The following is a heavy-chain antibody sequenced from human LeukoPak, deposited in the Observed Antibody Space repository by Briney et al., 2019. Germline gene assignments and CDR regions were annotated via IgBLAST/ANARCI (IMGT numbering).Heavy chain of an antibody. CDR3: ASAATIDY. CDR2: INPNSGGT. J-gene: IGHJ4*02. V-gene: IGHV1-2*02. Sequence: ASVKVSCKASVYTFTVYYMHWGRQAPGQGLEWMGWINPNSGGTNYAQKFQGRVTMTRDTSISTAYMELSRLRTDDTAVYYCASAATIDYWGQGTLVTVSS. CDR1: VYTFTVYY. D-gene: IGHD2-15*01.